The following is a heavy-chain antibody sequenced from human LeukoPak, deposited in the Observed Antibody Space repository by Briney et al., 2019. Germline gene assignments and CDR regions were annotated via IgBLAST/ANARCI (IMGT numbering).Heavy chain of an antibody. CDR1: GYTFTGYY. Sequence: ASVKVSCKASGYTFTGYYMHWVRQAPGQGLEWMGWIYPNSGGTMFAQKFQGRVIMTRDTSISTVYMELTRLKSDDTAVYYCARTYDTSGFYVFGCWGQGTLVTVSS. V-gene: IGHV1-2*02. CDR3: ARTYDTSGFYVFGC. CDR2: IYPNSGGT. D-gene: IGHD3-22*01. J-gene: IGHJ4*02.